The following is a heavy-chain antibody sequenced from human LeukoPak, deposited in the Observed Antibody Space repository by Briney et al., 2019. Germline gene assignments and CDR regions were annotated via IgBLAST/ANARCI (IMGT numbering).Heavy chain of an antibody. CDR3: ARVTQTDWGVIHY. D-gene: IGHD3-10*01. CDR1: GGSMSAYY. J-gene: IGHJ4*02. CDR2: IYYSGIT. V-gene: IGHV4-59*01. Sequence: PSETLSLTCTVSGGSMSAYYWSWIRQPPGKGLEWIGYIYYSGITNYNPSLKSRVSVSVDTSKNQFSLKLSSVSAADTAIYYCARVTQTDWGVIHYWGQGTLVTVAS.